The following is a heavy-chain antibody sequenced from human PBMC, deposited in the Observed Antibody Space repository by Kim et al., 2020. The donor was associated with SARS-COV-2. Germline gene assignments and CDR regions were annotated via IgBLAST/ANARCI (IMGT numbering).Heavy chain of an antibody. V-gene: IGHV4-39*01. CDR1: GGSISSSSYY. J-gene: IGHJ6*02. CDR3: ARHEGRNYDILTGYYNDYYYYYGMDV. Sequence: SQTLSLTCTVAGGSISSSSYYWGWIRQPPGKGLEWIGSIYYSGSTYYNPSLKSRVTISVDTSKNQFSLKLSSVTAADTAVYYCARHEGRNYDILTGYYNDYYYYYGMDVWGQGTTVTVSS. D-gene: IGHD3-9*01. CDR2: IYYSGST.